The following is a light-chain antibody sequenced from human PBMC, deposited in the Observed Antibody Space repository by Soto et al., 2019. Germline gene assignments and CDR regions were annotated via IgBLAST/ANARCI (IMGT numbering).Light chain of an antibody. CDR3: QQYSSFSRT. CDR1: LSISTW. CDR2: DAS. V-gene: IGKV1-5*01. J-gene: IGKJ1*01. Sequence: DIQMTQSPSTLSASVGDRVTITCRASLSISTWLAWYQQKPGKAPKLLMYDASSFESGVPSRFSGSGSWTEFTLTISSLQPDDFATDDCQQYSSFSRTFGQGTKVESK.